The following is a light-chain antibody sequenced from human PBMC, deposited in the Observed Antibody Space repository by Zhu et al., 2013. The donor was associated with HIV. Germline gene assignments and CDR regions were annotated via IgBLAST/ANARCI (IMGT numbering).Light chain of an antibody. V-gene: IGKV3-11*01. CDR3: QQRSNLASYT. CDR2: AAS. J-gene: IGKJ2*01. CDR1: QSVSSN. Sequence: EIVMTQSPATLSVSPGERATISCRASQSVSSNLAWYQQKPGQAPRLLIYAASNRATGIPARFSGSGSGDRLSLSPFSSLEPEDFAVYYCQQRSNLASYTFGQGTQVGDQ.